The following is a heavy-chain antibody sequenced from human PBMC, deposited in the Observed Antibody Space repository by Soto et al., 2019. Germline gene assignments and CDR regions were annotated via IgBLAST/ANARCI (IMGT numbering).Heavy chain of an antibody. CDR1: GFTFSRSW. D-gene: IGHD3-10*01. J-gene: IGHJ4*02. V-gene: IGHV3-74*01. CDR2: MNSDGSTT. CDR3: ARDPYYGAIDY. Sequence: GGSLRLSCAASGFTFSRSWMHWVRQAPGKGLVWVSRMNSDGSTTNYADSVKGRFTISRDNAKNTLYLQMNSLRAEDTAVYYCARDPYYGAIDYWGLGTLVTVSS.